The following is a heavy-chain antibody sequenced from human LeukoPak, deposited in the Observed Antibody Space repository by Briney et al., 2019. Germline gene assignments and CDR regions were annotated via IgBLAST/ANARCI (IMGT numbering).Heavy chain of an antibody. D-gene: IGHD2-2*01. V-gene: IGHV1-2*02. Sequence: ASVKVSCKASGYTFTGYYMHWVRQAPGQGLEWMGWINPNSGGTNYAQKFQGRVTMTRDTSISTAYMELSRLRSDDTAVYYCAGGIPAASGKKNYYSPGMDVWGQATTVTVSS. CDR1: GYTFTGYY. CDR2: INPNSGGT. CDR3: AGGIPAASGKKNYYSPGMDV. J-gene: IGHJ6*02.